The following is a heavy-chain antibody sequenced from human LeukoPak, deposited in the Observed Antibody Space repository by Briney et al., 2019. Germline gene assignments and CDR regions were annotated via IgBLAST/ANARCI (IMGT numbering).Heavy chain of an antibody. V-gene: IGHV4-59*01. J-gene: IGHJ4*02. D-gene: IGHD2-21*02. Sequence: SETLSLTCTVSGGSISSYYRSWIRQPPGKGLEWIGYIYYSGSTNYNPSLKSRVTISVDTSKNQFSLKLSSVTAADTAVYYCARVSTVTAIPVYFDYWGQGTLVTVSS. CDR3: ARVSTVTAIPVYFDY. CDR2: IYYSGST. CDR1: GGSISSYY.